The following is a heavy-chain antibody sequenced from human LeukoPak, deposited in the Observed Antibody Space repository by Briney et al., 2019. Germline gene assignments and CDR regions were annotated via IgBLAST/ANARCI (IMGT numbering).Heavy chain of an antibody. CDR1: GFTFSSYA. Sequence: PGGSLRLSCAASGFTFSSYAMSWVRQAPGKGLESDSAISGSGGSTYYADSVKGRFTISRDNSKNTLYLQMNSLRAEDTAVYYCANEYCSSTSCYLKDRTYYFDYWGQGTLVTVSS. CDR3: ANEYCSSTSCYLKDRTYYFDY. J-gene: IGHJ4*02. V-gene: IGHV3-23*01. CDR2: ISGSGGST. D-gene: IGHD2-2*01.